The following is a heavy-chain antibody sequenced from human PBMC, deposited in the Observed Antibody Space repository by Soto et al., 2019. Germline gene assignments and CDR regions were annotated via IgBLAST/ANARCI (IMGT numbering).Heavy chain of an antibody. J-gene: IGHJ4*02. CDR3: AHQTFGVLIKTFDY. D-gene: IGHD3-3*01. Sequence: SGPTLVKPTQTLTLTCTFSGFSLSTSGVGVGWIRQPPGKALEWLALIYWDDDKRYSPSLKSRLTISRDTSKNQVVLTMTNMDPVETATYYCAHQTFGVLIKTFDYWGQGTLVTVSS. CDR1: GFSLSTSGVG. V-gene: IGHV2-5*02. CDR2: IYWDDDK.